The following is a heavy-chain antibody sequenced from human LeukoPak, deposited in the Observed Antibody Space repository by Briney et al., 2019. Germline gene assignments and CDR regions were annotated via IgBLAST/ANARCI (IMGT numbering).Heavy chain of an antibody. V-gene: IGHV1-18*01. CDR3: ARDRPYSGSYFDWFDP. D-gene: IGHD1-26*01. CDR1: GYTFTSYG. J-gene: IGHJ5*02. Sequence: ASVKVSCKASGYTFTSYGISWVRRAPGQGLEWMGWISAYNGSTNYAQKLQGRVTMTTDTSTSTAYMELRSLRSDDTAVYYCARDRPYSGSYFDWFDPWGQGTLVTVSS. CDR2: ISAYNGST.